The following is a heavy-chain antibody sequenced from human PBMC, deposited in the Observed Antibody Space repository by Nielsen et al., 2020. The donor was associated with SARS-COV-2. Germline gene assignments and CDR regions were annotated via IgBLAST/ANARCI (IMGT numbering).Heavy chain of an antibody. CDR3: ARHQGVWYYYDSSGYYYVDGGLDY. CDR1: GGPIITSSYY. D-gene: IGHD3-22*01. J-gene: IGHJ4*02. V-gene: IGHV4-39*01. CDR2: IYYSGST. Sequence: SETLSLTCTVSGGPIITSSYYWGWIRQPPGKGLEWIGSIYYSGSTYYNPSLKSRVTISVDTSKNQFSLKLSSVTAADTAVYYCARHQGVWYYYDSSGYYYVDGGLDYWGQGTLVTVSS.